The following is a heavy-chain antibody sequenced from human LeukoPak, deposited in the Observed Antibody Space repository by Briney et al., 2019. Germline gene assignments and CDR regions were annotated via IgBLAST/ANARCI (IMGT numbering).Heavy chain of an antibody. J-gene: IGHJ5*02. CDR3: AKLGSLGGP. CDR1: GFTFDDYA. Sequence: PGGSLRLSCAASGFTFDDYAMHWVRQAPGKGLEWVSGISWNSGSIGYADSVKGRFTISRDNAKNSLYLQMNSLRAEDTAVYYCAKLGSLGGPWGQGTLVTVSS. CDR2: ISWNSGSI. V-gene: IGHV3-9*01. D-gene: IGHD3-16*01.